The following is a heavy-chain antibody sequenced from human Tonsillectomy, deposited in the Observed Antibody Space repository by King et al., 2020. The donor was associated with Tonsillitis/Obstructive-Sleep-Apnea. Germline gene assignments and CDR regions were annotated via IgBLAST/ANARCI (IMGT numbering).Heavy chain of an antibody. CDR1: GFTFSSYT. Sequence: VQLVESGGGLVKPGGSLRLSCAASGFTFSSYTMNWVRQAPGKGLEWVASISRSSTHIDYADSLKGRFTISRDNAKNLLYLQMSSLRAEDTALYYCARERGYGYYYFDYWGQGTLVTVSS. D-gene: IGHD3-22*01. J-gene: IGHJ4*02. CDR2: ISRSSTHI. V-gene: IGHV3-21*06. CDR3: ARERGYGYYYFDY.